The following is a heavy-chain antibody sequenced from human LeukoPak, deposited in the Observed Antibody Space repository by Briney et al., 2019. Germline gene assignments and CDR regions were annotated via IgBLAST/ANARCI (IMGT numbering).Heavy chain of an antibody. V-gene: IGHV1-2*02. CDR2: INPNSGGT. D-gene: IGHD3-3*01. CDR3: AVPQFPKIKYYDFWSGSNWFDP. CDR1: GYTFTGYY. J-gene: IGHJ5*02. Sequence: ASVKVSCKASGYTFTGYYMNWVRQAPGQGLEWMGWINPNSGGTNYAQKFQGRVTMTRDTSISTAYMELSSLRSEDTAVYYCAVPQFPKIKYYDFWSGSNWFDPWGQGTLVTVSS.